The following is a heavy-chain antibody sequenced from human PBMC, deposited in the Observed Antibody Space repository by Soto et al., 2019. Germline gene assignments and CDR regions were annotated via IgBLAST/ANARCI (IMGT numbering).Heavy chain of an antibody. J-gene: IGHJ5*02. CDR3: ASVALGVSAPTHIYT. D-gene: IGHD3-16*01. V-gene: IGHV3-21*01. CDR2: ISSRSTYI. Sequence: GGSMRLYWVASGVTPRRQSLNAARPSPGKGLEWVSSISSRSTYIYYEDSVKGRFTISRDNAKNSVYLQMNSLRAEDTAVYYCASVALGVSAPTHIYTWGPGTVVPVS. CDR1: GVTPRRQS.